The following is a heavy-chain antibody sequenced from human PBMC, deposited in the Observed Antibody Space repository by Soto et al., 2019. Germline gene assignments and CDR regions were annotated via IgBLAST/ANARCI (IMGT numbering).Heavy chain of an antibody. CDR2: IYHSGNS. CDR1: CRSITTGGYS. D-gene: IGHD3-10*02. V-gene: IGHV4-30-2*01. Sequence: TLSLTCAIPCRSITTGGYSHGSILQPLGKDLEGIGYIYHSGNSYYNQPMNGRLTISQDDPRKQSSRRLNSVTAADTAVYFCASSKYDLVAGSVLFGHWGQGTLVTVSP. CDR3: ASSKYDLVAGSVLFGH. J-gene: IGHJ4*02.